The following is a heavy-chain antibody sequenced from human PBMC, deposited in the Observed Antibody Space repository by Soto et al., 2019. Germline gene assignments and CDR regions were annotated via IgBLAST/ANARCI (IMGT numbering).Heavy chain of an antibody. Sequence: GGSLRLSCAASGFTFSSYGMHWVRQAPGKGLEWVAVIWYDGSNKYYADSVKGRFTISRDNSKNTLYLQMNSLRAEDTAVYYCARDWYYYGSGSYHLDYYYYGMDVWGQGTTVTVSS. CDR1: GFTFSSYG. CDR2: IWYDGSNK. D-gene: IGHD3-10*01. CDR3: ARDWYYYGSGSYHLDYYYYGMDV. J-gene: IGHJ6*02. V-gene: IGHV3-33*01.